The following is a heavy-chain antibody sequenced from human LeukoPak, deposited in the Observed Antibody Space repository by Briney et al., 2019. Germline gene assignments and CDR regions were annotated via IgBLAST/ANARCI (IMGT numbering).Heavy chain of an antibody. J-gene: IGHJ4*02. CDR2: LWPDGSEV. V-gene: IGHV3-7*01. D-gene: IGHD1-14*01. Sequence: GGSLRLSCAGSGFTFSKSWMSWVRQAPRKGLEWVATLWPDGSEVHYLDSVKGRFTISRDNAENSLYLQMNSLRVEDTAVYYCARLLGHVTTGADYWGQGTLVTVSS. CDR1: GFTFSKSW. CDR3: ARLLGHVTTGADY.